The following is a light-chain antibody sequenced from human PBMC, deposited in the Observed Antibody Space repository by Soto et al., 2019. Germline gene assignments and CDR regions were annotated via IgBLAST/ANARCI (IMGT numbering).Light chain of an antibody. J-gene: IGKJ4*01. CDR1: QGIYSY. V-gene: IGKV1-9*01. Sequence: DIQLTQSPSFLSASVGDRVTITCRASQGIYSYLAWYQQEPGKAPKVLIYGASTLQSGVPSRFSGSVSGTEFTLTISRLQPEDFATYYCQQLYDYPLTFGGGTKVEIK. CDR2: GAS. CDR3: QQLYDYPLT.